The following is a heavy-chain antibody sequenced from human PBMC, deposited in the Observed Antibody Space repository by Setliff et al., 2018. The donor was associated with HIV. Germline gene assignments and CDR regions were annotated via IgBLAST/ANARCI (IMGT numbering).Heavy chain of an antibody. V-gene: IGHV3-21*01. J-gene: IGHJ3*02. Sequence: PGGSLRLSCAASGFTFSSYSMNWVRQAPGKGLEWVSSISSSSSYIYYADSVKGRFTISRDNAKNSLHLQMNSLRAEDTAVYYCARDYGSSGYYYAYRNDAFDIWGQGTMVTVSS. CDR3: ARDYGSSGYYYAYRNDAFDI. CDR1: GFTFSSYS. CDR2: ISSSSSYI. D-gene: IGHD3-22*01.